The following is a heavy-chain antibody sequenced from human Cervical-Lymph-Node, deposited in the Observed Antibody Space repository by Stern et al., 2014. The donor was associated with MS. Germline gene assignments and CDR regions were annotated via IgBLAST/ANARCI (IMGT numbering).Heavy chain of an antibody. CDR1: GFTFSNAW. CDR2: IKSKTDGGPT. Sequence: EVQLVQSGGGLVKPRGSLRLSCAASGFTFSNAWMSWVRQAPGQGLDWVGRIKSKTDGGPTDYAAPVKGRFTISRDDSKNTLYLQMNSLKTEDTAVYYCTTEMYYYDSRTGGWGQGTLVTVSS. D-gene: IGHD3-22*01. J-gene: IGHJ4*02. V-gene: IGHV3-15*01. CDR3: TTEMYYYDSRTGG.